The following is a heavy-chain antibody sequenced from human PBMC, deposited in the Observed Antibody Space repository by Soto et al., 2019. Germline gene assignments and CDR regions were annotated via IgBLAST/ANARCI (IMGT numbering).Heavy chain of an antibody. D-gene: IGHD2-2*01. CDR2: ISYDGSNK. CDR3: AKGYHNFDY. V-gene: IGHV3-30*18. CDR1: GFTFSSYG. J-gene: IGHJ4*02. Sequence: GGALRLSCAAFGFTFSSYGMHWVRQAPGKGLEWVAVISYDGSNKYYADSVKGRFTISRDNSKNTLYLQMNSLRVEDTAVYYCAKGYHNFDYWGLGTLVTVSS.